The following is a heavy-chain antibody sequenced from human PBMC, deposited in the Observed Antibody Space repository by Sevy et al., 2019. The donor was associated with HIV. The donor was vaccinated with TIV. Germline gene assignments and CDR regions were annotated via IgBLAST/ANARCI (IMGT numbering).Heavy chain of an antibody. Sequence: APVKVSCKASGGTFSSYDISWVRQAPGQGLEWMGGIIPIFGTANYAQKFQGRVTITADESTSTAYMELSSLRSEDTAVYYCARARDGYNSWGFGYWGQGTLVTVSS. J-gene: IGHJ4*02. D-gene: IGHD5-12*01. V-gene: IGHV1-69*13. CDR1: GGTFSSYD. CDR3: ARARDGYNSWGFGY. CDR2: IIPIFGTA.